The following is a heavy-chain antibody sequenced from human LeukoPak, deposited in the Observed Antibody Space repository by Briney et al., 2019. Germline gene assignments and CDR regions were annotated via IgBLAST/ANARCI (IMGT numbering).Heavy chain of an antibody. CDR3: AKVRGARPY. J-gene: IGHJ4*02. CDR1: GFTLCSYS. D-gene: IGHD3-16*01. V-gene: IGHV3-23*01. CDR2: ISGSGGST. Sequence: GGVLRISCAAPGFTLCSYSLRWGRPAPGEGVEWVSAISGSGGSTYYADSVKGRFTISRDNSKNTLYLQMNSLRAEDTAVYYCAKVRGARPYWGQGTLVTVSS.